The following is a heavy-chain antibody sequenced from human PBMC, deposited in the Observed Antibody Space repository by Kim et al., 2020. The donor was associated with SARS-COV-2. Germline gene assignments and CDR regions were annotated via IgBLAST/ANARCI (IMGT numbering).Heavy chain of an antibody. CDR3: ARDGYWNSVRY. D-gene: IGHD1-1*01. CDR1: GFSFSSHW. J-gene: IGHJ1*01. V-gene: IGHV3-74*01. Sequence: GGSLRLSCEASGFSFSSHWMHWVRQAPGERLVWVSRINTDGSATDYADSVRGRFTISRDNAKYTLYLHMNILTADDTAVYYCARDGYWNSVRYWGQGALVTVSS. CDR2: INTDGSAT.